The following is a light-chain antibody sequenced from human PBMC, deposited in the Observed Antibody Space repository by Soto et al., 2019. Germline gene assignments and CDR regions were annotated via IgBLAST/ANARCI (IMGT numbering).Light chain of an antibody. V-gene: IGKV3-20*01. CDR1: QSDSSNY. Sequence: EIELTQSPGTLSLSPGERATLSCSASQSDSSNYITWYQQKPGQAPRRLIFGASSMATSIPDRFSGSGSGSDLTVTISRLVPEDFAVYCCEQYGRSPSAFGQGSKVDI. J-gene: IGKJ1*01. CDR3: EQYGRSPSA. CDR2: GAS.